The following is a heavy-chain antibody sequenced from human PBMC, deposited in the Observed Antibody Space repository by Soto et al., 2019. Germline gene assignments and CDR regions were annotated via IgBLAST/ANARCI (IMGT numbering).Heavy chain of an antibody. J-gene: IGHJ4*02. V-gene: IGHV3-15*01. CDR1: GFNLSHPW. CDR2: IKSKTDGGTA. D-gene: IGHD3-9*01. CDR3: TTGIYYDILTGYHNVAY. Sequence: VGSVRLSCVASGFNLSHPWMTWVRQAAGKGLEWVGRIKSKTDGGTADYAAPVKGRATISRDDSKNTVYLQMNSLKTEDTAVYYCTTGIYYDILTGYHNVAYWGQGALVTVSS.